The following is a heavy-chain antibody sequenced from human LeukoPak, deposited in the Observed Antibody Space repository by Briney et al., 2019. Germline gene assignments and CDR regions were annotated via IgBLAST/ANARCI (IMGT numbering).Heavy chain of an antibody. J-gene: IGHJ4*02. Sequence: PGGSLRLSCAASGFTFSSYAMSWVRQAPGKGLEWVSAISGSGGSTYYADSVKGRFTISRDNSKNTLYLQMNSLRAEDTAVYYCAKTPNYYDSSGKDYWGQGTLVTVSS. CDR2: ISGSGGST. V-gene: IGHV3-23*01. D-gene: IGHD3-22*01. CDR3: AKTPNYYDSSGKDY. CDR1: GFTFSSYA.